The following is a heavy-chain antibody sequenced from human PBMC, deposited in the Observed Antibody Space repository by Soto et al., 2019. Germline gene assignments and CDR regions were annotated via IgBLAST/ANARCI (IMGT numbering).Heavy chain of an antibody. CDR2: IDWDDDK. J-gene: IGHJ4*02. V-gene: IGHV2-5*02. CDR1: GFSLTTSGVG. D-gene: IGHD3-3*01. CDR3: AHRVLRTVFGLVTTTAIYFDF. Sequence: QITLNESGPTQVKPRQTLTLTCTFSGFSLTTSGVGVVWIRQSPGKSPEWLALIDWDDDKRYSPSLKSRLTITKDTSKNQLVLTMADLDHADTATYYCAHRVLRTVFGLVTTTAIYFDFWGQGTPVAVSS.